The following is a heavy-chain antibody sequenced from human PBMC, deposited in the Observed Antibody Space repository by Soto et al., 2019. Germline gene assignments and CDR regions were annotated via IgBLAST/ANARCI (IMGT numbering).Heavy chain of an antibody. CDR3: ARQRTTVVTQAYFDH. D-gene: IGHD2-21*02. CDR1: GESISSSSYY. V-gene: IGHV4-39*01. CDR2: IYYSGRT. J-gene: IGHJ4*02. Sequence: PSETLSLTCIVSGESISSSSYYWGWIRQPPGKGLEWIGSIYYSGRTYYNPSFKNRVTISIDTSKNQFSLKLSSVTATDTAVYYCARQRTTVVTQAYFDHWGQGALVTVSS.